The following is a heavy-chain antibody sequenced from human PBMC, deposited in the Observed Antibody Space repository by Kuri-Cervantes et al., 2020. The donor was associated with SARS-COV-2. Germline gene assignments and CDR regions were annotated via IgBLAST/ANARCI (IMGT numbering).Heavy chain of an antibody. J-gene: IGHJ6*03. Sequence: GGSLRLSCAASGFTFSSYAMHWVRQAPGKGLEWVAVISYDGSNKYYADSVKGRFTISRDNSKNTLYLQMNSLRAEDTAVYYCARSLGGKLYYYYYMDVWGKGTTVTVSS. D-gene: IGHD3-16*01. CDR3: ARSLGGKLYYYYYMDV. V-gene: IGHV3-30-3*01. CDR1: GFTFSSYA. CDR2: ISYDGSNK.